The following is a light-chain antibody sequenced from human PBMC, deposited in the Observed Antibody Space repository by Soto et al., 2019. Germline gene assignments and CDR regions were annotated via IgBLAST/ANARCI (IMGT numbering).Light chain of an antibody. CDR1: QSVSSY. V-gene: IGKV3-15*01. Sequence: EIVLTQSPATRSLSPGERATLSCWASQSVSSYLAWYQQKPGQAPRLLIYGASTRATGIPARFSGSGSGTEFTLTISSLQSEDFAVYYCQQYKNWPHTFGQGTKVDI. CDR2: GAS. J-gene: IGKJ1*01. CDR3: QQYKNWPHT.